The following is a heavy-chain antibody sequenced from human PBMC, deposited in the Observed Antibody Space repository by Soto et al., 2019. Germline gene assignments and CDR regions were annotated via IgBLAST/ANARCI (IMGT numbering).Heavy chain of an antibody. CDR3: ARDRSATGPEYFQH. D-gene: IGHD1-26*01. CDR2: ISYDGSNK. Sequence: GGSLRLSCAASGFTFSSYAMHWVRQAPGKGLEWVAVISYDGSNKYYADSVKGRFTISRDNSKNTLYLQMNSLRAEDTAVYYCARDRSATGPEYFQHWGQGTLVTVSS. CDR1: GFTFSSYA. J-gene: IGHJ1*01. V-gene: IGHV3-30-3*01.